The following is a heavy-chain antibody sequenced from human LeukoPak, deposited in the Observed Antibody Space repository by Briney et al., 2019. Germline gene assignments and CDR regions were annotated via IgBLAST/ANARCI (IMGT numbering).Heavy chain of an antibody. V-gene: IGHV4-61*02. J-gene: IGHJ6*03. CDR3: ARITMVRGVIIPDYYYYYMDV. D-gene: IGHD3-10*01. CDR2: ISTSGST. CDR1: GGSISSASYY. Sequence: PSETLSLTCTVSGGSISSASYYWSWIRQPAGKGLEWIGRISTSGSTNYNPSLKSRVTISVDTSKNQFSLKLSSVTAADTAVYYCARITMVRGVIIPDYYYYYMDVWGKGTTVTIS.